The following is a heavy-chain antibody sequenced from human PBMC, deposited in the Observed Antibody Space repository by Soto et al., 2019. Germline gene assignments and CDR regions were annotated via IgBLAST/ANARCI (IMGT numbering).Heavy chain of an antibody. CDR1: GYTFSNFA. CDR2: INPGNGNT. V-gene: IGHV1-3*01. Sequence: ASVKVSCKASGYTFSNFAMHWVRQAPGQRLEWMGWINPGNGNTKYSQTFQGRVTITRDTSASTAYMELSSLRSEDTAVYYCARAVVRGVKTVYYHYVKDVPGRRTTDTGSA. CDR3: ARAVVRGVKTVYYHYVKDV. D-gene: IGHD3-10*01. J-gene: IGHJ6*01.